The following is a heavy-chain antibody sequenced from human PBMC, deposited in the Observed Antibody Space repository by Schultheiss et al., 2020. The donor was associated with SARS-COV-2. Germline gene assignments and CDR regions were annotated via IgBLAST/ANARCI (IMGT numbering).Heavy chain of an antibody. CDR2: INYSGST. V-gene: IGHV4-34*01. Sequence: SETLSLTCAVYGGSFSGYYWSWIRQPPGKGLEWIGEINYSGSTNYNPSLKSRVTISVDRSKNQFSLKLSSVTAADTAVYYCARSTGIVVPAGYYYYYYYMDVLGKGTTVTGSS. CDR1: GGSFSGYY. CDR3: ARSTGIVVPAGYYYYYYYMDV. J-gene: IGHJ6*03. D-gene: IGHD2-2*01.